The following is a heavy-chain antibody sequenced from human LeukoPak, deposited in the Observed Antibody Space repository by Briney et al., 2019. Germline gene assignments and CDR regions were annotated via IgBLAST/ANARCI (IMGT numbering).Heavy chain of an antibody. CDR3: ARPLNYFYYMDV. CDR2: IYYSGGT. CDR1: GGSISSSSYY. V-gene: IGHV4-39*01. J-gene: IGHJ6*03. Sequence: SETLSLTCTVSGGSISSSSYYWGWIRQPPGKWLEWIGSIYYSGGTYYNPSLKSRVTISVDTSRNQFSLNLSSVTAADTAVYYCARPLNYFYYMDVWGKGTTVTVSS.